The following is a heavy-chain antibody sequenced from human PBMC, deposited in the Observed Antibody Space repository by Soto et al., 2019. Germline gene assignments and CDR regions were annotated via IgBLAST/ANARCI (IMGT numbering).Heavy chain of an antibody. Sequence: QVQLVESGGGVVQPGTSLRLSCAASGFTFSNYAMHWVRQAPGKGLEWVAVMSYDGSNKHYADSVKGRFTISRDNSKNTLYLQMDSLRAEDTGVYYCARDYYDSTRYSDGMDVWGQGTTVTVSS. CDR3: ARDYYDSTRYSDGMDV. CDR1: GFTFSNYA. J-gene: IGHJ6*02. V-gene: IGHV3-30-3*01. CDR2: MSYDGSNK. D-gene: IGHD3-22*01.